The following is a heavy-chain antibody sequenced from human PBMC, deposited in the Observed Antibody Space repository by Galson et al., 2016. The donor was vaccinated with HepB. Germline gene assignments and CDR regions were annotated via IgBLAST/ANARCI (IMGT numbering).Heavy chain of an antibody. CDR1: GFTFSRYA. CDR3: ARDRDVWGTYRPPLAY. CDR2: MSSSGRNK. D-gene: IGHD3-16*02. V-gene: IGHV3-30*04. J-gene: IGHJ4*02. Sequence: SLRLSCAGSGFTFSRYAMHWVRQAPGKGLEWVAVMSSSGRNKYYADSVKGRFSISRDNSENTLYLHMSGLTPEDTAVYYCARDRDVWGTYRPPLAYWGQGTLVTVSS.